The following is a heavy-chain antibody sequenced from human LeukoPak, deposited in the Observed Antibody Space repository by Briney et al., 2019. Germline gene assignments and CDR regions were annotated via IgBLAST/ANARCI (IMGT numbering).Heavy chain of an antibody. CDR3: ASQKVQYFDH. D-gene: IGHD1-1*01. J-gene: IGHJ4*02. V-gene: IGHV4-39*02. Sequence: SETLSLTCTVSGGSISSSSYYWGWIRQPPGKGLEWIGSIYYSGSTYYNPSLKSRVTISVDTSKNHVSLKLSSVTAADTAVYYCASQKVQYFDHWGQGALVTVSS. CDR2: IYYSGST. CDR1: GGSISSSSYY.